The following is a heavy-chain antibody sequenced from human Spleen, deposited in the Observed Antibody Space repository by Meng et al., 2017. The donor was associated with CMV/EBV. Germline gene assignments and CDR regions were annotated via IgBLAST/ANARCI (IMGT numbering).Heavy chain of an antibody. Sequence: GESLKISCAASGFTFSGYGMNWVRQAPGKGLEWVSSISRSSSHIYYADSVKGRFTISRDNANNSLYLQMNSLRAEDTAVYYCARDEGDDYSTPSGGMDVWGQGTTVTVSS. CDR3: ARDEGDDYSTPSGGMDV. J-gene: IGHJ6*02. CDR2: ISRSSSHI. V-gene: IGHV3-21*01. CDR1: GFTFSGYG. D-gene: IGHD4-11*01.